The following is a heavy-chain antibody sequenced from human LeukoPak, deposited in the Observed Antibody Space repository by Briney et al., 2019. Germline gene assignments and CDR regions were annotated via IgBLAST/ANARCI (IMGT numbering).Heavy chain of an antibody. CDR3: AKTRRDIVVVPDAPFDY. Sequence: PGGSLRLSCAASGFTFSSYGMHWVRQAPGKGLEWVAFIRYDGSNKYYADSVKGRFTISRDNSKNTLYLQMHSLRAEDTAVYYCAKTRRDIVVVPDAPFDYWSQGTLVTVSS. J-gene: IGHJ4*02. CDR1: GFTFSSYG. V-gene: IGHV3-30*02. D-gene: IGHD2-2*01. CDR2: IRYDGSNK.